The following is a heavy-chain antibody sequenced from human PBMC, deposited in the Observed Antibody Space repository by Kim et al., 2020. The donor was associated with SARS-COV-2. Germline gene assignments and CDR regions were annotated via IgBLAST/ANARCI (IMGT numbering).Heavy chain of an antibody. J-gene: IGHJ4*02. CDR2: IYYTGST. V-gene: IGHV4-39*01. CDR3: ARQGTSLPDYFDY. CDR1: GGSISSSPYY. D-gene: IGHD6-6*01. Sequence: SETLSLTCTVSGGSISSSPYYWGWIRQPPGKGLEWIGSIYYTGSTYYNPSLNSRVTISVDTSKNQFSLKLSSVTAADTAMYYCARQGTSLPDYFDYWGQGTQVTVSS.